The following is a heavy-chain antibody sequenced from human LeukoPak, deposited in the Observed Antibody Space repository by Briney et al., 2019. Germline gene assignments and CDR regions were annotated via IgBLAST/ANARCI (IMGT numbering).Heavy chain of an antibody. Sequence: ASVKVSCKASGYTFTSYGISWVRLAPGQGLEWMGWISAYNGNTNYAQKLQGRVTMTTDTSTSTAYMELRSLRSDDTAVYYCARGPLLSLSAMCWFDPWGQGTLVTVSS. CDR3: ARGPLLSLSAMCWFDP. V-gene: IGHV1-18*01. J-gene: IGHJ5*02. CDR1: GYTFTSYG. CDR2: ISAYNGNT. D-gene: IGHD3-10*01.